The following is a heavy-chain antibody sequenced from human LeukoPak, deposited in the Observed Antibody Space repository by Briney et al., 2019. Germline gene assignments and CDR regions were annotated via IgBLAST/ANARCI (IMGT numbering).Heavy chain of an antibody. V-gene: IGHV3-66*02. D-gene: IGHD3-16*01. J-gene: IGHJ4*02. Sequence: GGSLRLSCAASGFSVSSNSMSWVRQAPGKGLEWVSIMYNGGSTYYADSVKGRFTISRDNSKDTLFLQMNSLRDEDTAVYYCARGMITFGGAIGYWGQGTLVTVSS. CDR1: GFSVSSNS. CDR2: MYNGGST. CDR3: ARGMITFGGAIGY.